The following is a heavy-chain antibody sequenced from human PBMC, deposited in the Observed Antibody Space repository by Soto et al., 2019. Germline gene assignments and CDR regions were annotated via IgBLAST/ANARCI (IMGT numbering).Heavy chain of an antibody. CDR1: GFSVGSNNW. J-gene: IGHJ4*02. Sequence: SETLSLTCAVSGFSVGSNNWWGWIRQPPGKGLEYIGNIYYTGSTDYNPSLKSRVALSVDGAKNQFSLRLTSVTAADTAVYYCVRKKSRPAAIWKWGQGVLVTVYS. CDR3: VRKKSRPAAIWK. V-gene: IGHV4-28*01. CDR2: IYYTGST. D-gene: IGHD2-2*01.